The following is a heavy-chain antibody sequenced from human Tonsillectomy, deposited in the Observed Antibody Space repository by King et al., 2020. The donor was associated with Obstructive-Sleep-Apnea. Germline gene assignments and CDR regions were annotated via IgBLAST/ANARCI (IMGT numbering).Heavy chain of an antibody. J-gene: IGHJ2*01. Sequence: QLVQSGAEVKKPGESLKISCKVSGYSFTTYWIGWVRQMPGKGLEWMGIIYPGDSDTRCSPSFQGQVTISADKSISTAYLQWSSLKASDNAIYYCARRKWAWFFDIWGRGTLVTVSS. V-gene: IGHV5-51*01. CDR3: ARRKWAWFFDI. CDR2: IYPGDSDT. CDR1: GYSFTTYW. D-gene: IGHD2-8*01.